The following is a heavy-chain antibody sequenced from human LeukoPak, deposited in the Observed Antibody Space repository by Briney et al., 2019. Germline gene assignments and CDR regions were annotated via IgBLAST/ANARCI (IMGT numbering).Heavy chain of an antibody. D-gene: IGHD6-19*01. V-gene: IGHV4-59*11. CDR3: ARGRSSLDL. Sequence: SETLSLTCTVAAGSISNHYWSWMRQSPGKGLEWIAYILYTGSYDYNPSLKSRVYISVDTSKNQLSLNLTSVTAADTAVYYCARGRSSLDLWGQGTLVTVSS. J-gene: IGHJ5*02. CDR1: AGSISNHY. CDR2: ILYTGSY.